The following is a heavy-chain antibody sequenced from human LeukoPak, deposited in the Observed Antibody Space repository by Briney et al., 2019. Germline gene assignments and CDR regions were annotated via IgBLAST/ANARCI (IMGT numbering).Heavy chain of an antibody. J-gene: IGHJ4*02. CDR2: FDPEDGET. CDR3: ARDWIQWELPSGIGY. CDR1: GYTLTELS. V-gene: IGHV1-24*01. D-gene: IGHD1-26*01. Sequence: AASVKVSCTVSGYTLTELSMHWVRQAPGKGLEWMGGFDPEDGETIYAQKFQGRVTMTEDTSTDTAYMELSSLRSEDTAVYYCARDWIQWELPSGIGYWGQGTLVTVSS.